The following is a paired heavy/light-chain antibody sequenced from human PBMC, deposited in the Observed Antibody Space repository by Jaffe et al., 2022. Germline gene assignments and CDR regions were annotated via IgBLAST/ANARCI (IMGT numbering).Light chain of an antibody. Sequence: AIRMTQSPSSFSASTGDRVTITCRASQGISSYLAWYQQKPGKAPKLLIYAASTLQSGVPSRFSGSGSGTDFTLTISCLQSEDFATYYCQQYYSYPLTFGQGTRLEIK. V-gene: IGKV1-8*01. CDR2: AAS. J-gene: IGKJ5*01. CDR1: QGISSY. CDR3: QQYYSYPLT.
Heavy chain of an antibody. CDR3: ARGPTNYDYIWGSYPGSGYYFDY. CDR1: GGSFSGYY. V-gene: IGHV4-34*01. CDR2: INHSGST. D-gene: IGHD3-16*01. J-gene: IGHJ4*02. Sequence: QVQLQQWGAGLLKPSETLSLTCAVYGGSFSGYYWSWIRQPPGKGLEWIGEINHSGSTNYNPSLKSRVTISVDTSKNQFSLKLSSVTAADTAVYYCARGPTNYDYIWGSYPGSGYYFDYWGQGTLVTVSS.